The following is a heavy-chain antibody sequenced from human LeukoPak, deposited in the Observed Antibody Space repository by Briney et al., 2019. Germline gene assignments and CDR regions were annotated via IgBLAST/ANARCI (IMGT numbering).Heavy chain of an antibody. D-gene: IGHD6-6*01. CDR3: ARRKKIAARPPHYFAY. Sequence: ASVKVSCKASGYTFTSYGISWVRQAPGQGLEWMGWISAYNGNTNYAQKLQGRVTMTTDTSTSTAYMELRSLRSDDTAVYYCARRKKIAARPPHYFAYWGQGTLVTVSS. CDR2: ISAYNGNT. J-gene: IGHJ4*02. V-gene: IGHV1-18*01. CDR1: GYTFTSYG.